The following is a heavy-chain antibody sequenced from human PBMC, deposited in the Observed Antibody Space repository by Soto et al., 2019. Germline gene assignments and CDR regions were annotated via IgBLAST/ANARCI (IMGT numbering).Heavy chain of an antibody. CDR1: GYTFTSYY. CDR3: ANSGSYYNELGY. J-gene: IGHJ4*02. CDR2: INPSGGST. V-gene: IGHV1-46*03. Sequence: PSVKVSCKASGYTFTSYYMHWVRQAPGQGLEWMGIINPSGGSTNYAQKFQGRVTMTSDTSTSTVYMELSSLRSDDTAIYYCANSGSYYNELGYWGQGTQVTVSS. D-gene: IGHD3-10*01.